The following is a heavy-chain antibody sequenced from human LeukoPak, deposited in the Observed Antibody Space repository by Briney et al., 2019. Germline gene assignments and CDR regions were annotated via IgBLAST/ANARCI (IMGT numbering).Heavy chain of an antibody. CDR3: ARGSSSVTLPGD. CDR1: GFTFSSYA. V-gene: IGHV3-23*01. CDR2: ISASGGST. D-gene: IGHD2-2*01. J-gene: IGHJ4*02. Sequence: PGGSLRLSCAASGFTFSSYAMNWVRQAPGKGLEWVSVISASGGSTYYADSVKGRFTISRDNSKNTLYLQMNSLRVEDTAVYYCARGSSSVTLPGDWGQGTLVTVSS.